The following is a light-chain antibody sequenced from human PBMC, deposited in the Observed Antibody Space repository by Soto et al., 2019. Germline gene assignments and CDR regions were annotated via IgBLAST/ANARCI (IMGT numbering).Light chain of an antibody. CDR3: CSFAGTSYV. J-gene: IGLJ1*01. CDR2: DVS. Sequence: SALTQPPSVSRAPGQSVTFSCPGTSIDVGGYDYVSWYQQHPGKAPKLMIYDVSKRPSGVPDRFSGSKSGNTASLTISGLQAEDEADYYCCSFAGTSYVFGTGTKVTVL. CDR1: SIDVGGYDY. V-gene: IGLV2-11*01.